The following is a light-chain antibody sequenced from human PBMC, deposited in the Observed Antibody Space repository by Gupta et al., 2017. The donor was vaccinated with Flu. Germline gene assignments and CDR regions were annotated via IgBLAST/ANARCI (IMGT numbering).Light chain of an antibody. CDR3: LQDTSEPIT. V-gene: IGKV1-17*01. CDR2: AAS. CDR1: QGIRNE. J-gene: IGKJ3*01. Sequence: DIQMTQSPSSLSASVGDRVTITCRASQGIRNELGWYQQKPGKAPKRLIYAASSLQSGVPARFSGSGSGTEFTLTISRLQPEDFATYYCLQDTSEPITFGHGTKVDIQ.